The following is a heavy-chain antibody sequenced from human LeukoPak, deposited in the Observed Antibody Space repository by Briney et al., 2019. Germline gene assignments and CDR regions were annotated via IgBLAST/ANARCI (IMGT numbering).Heavy chain of an antibody. V-gene: IGHV4-59*01. D-gene: IGHD3-10*02. CDR1: GGSISSYY. CDR2: IYYSGST. CDR3: ARDQGQLWSDWFDP. Sequence: KSSGTRSLTCTVSGGSISSYYWSWIRQPPGKGLEWIGYIYYSGSTDYNPSLKSRVSTSVDTSKNQFSLKLSSVTAADTAVYYCARDQGQLWSDWFDPWGQGTLVTVSS. J-gene: IGHJ5*02.